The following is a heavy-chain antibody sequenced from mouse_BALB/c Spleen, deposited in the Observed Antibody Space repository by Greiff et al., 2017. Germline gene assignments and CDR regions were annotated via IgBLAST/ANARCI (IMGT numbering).Heavy chain of an antibody. CDR2: IYPGDGDT. Sequence: QVQLQQSGAELVRPGSSVKISCKASGYAFSSYWMNWVKQRPGQGLEWIGQIYPGDGDTNYNGKFKGKATLTADKSSSTAYMQLSSLTSEDSAVYCCARGGGSAWYFDVWGAGTTVTVSS. V-gene: IGHV1-80*01. CDR3: ARGGGSAWYFDV. J-gene: IGHJ1*01. CDR1: GYAFSSYW.